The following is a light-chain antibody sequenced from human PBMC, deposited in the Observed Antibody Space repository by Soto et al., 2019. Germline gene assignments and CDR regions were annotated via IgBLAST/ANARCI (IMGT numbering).Light chain of an antibody. CDR1: QSITNY. V-gene: IGKV1-39*01. J-gene: IGKJ2*01. CDR3: QQTYKTPYT. CDR2: AAS. Sequence: DIQMTQSPSSLSASVGDRVTITCRASQSITNYLNWYQQKPGKAPKLLIYAASSLETGVTSRFSGSGSGTDFNLTLSGLQPEDFATYCCQQTYKTPYTFGQGTKLEI.